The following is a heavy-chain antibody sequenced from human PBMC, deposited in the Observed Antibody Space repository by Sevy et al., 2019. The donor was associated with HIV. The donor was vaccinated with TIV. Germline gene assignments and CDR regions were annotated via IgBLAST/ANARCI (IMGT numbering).Heavy chain of an antibody. CDR3: AHRSYTSGWYKVHFDP. CDR2: IHWNDDK. V-gene: IGHV2-5*01. CDR1: GFSFNTAGVG. D-gene: IGHD6-19*01. Sequence: SGPTLVNPTQTLTQTCTFSGFSFNTAGVGVGWIRQPPGKALEWLALIHWNDDKYYNPSLSSRLTITKDTSENEVVLTMANMGPEDTATYFCAHRSYTSGWYKVHFDPWGQRTLVTVSS. J-gene: IGHJ5*02.